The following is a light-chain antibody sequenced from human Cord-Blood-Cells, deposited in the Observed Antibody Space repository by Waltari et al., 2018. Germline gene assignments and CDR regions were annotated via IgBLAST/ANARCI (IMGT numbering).Light chain of an antibody. Sequence: EIVLTQSPGTLSLSPGERATLSGRASQSVSSSYLAWYQQRPGQAPRLLIYGASSRGTGIPNRFSSKWYGTSFTQTINGLEPQDFVVVECKQYGRSPPTFGQGTEVEVK. CDR2: GAS. J-gene: IGKJ1*01. V-gene: IGKV3-20*01. CDR1: QSVSSSY. CDR3: KQYGRSPPT.